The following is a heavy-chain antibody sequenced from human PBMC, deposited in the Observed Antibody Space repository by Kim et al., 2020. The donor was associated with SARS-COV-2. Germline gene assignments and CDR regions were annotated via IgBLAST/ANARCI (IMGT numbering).Heavy chain of an antibody. CDR3: ARDQGGITGTTATDL. D-gene: IGHD1-7*01. Sequence: GGSLRLSCAASGFTVSSNYMSWVRQAPGKGLEWVSVIYSGGSTYYADSVKGRFTISRDNSKNTLYLQMNSLRAEDTAVYYCARDQGGITGTTATDLWGRGTLVTVSS. V-gene: IGHV3-66*01. CDR2: IYSGGST. J-gene: IGHJ2*01. CDR1: GFTVSSNY.